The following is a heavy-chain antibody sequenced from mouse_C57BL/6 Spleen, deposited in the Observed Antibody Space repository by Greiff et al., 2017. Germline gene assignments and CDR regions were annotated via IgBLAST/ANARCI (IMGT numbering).Heavy chain of an antibody. D-gene: IGHD2-3*01. CDR3: ARDKGYDGYYWYFDV. Sequence: EVHLVESEGGLVQPGSSMKLSCTASGFTFSDYYMAWVRQVPEKGLEWVANINYDGSSTYYLDTLKSRFIISRDNAKNILYLQMSSLTSEDTATYYCARDKGYDGYYWYFDVWGTGTTVTVSS. CDR2: INYDGSST. V-gene: IGHV5-16*01. CDR1: GFTFSDYY. J-gene: IGHJ1*03.